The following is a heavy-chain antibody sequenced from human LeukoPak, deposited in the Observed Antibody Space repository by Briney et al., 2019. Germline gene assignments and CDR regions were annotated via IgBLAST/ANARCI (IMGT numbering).Heavy chain of an antibody. Sequence: SQTLSLTCTVSGGSISSGGYYWSWIRQPPGKGLEWIGYIYHSGSTYYNPSLKSRVTISVDRSKNQFSLKLSSVTAADTAVYYCARERRGGSSSYMSPRRQDAFDIWGQGTMVTVSS. V-gene: IGHV4-30-2*01. D-gene: IGHD2-15*01. CDR3: ARERRGGSSSYMSPRRQDAFDI. CDR2: IYHSGST. CDR1: GGSISSGGYY. J-gene: IGHJ3*02.